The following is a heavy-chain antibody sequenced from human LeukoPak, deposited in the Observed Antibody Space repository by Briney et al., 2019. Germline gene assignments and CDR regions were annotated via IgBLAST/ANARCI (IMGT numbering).Heavy chain of an antibody. J-gene: IGHJ4*02. V-gene: IGHV4-61*02. Sequence: SQTLSLTCTVSGGSISSGSYYWSWIRQPAGKGLEWIGRIYTSGSTNYNPSLKSRVTISVDTSKNQFSLKLSSVTAADTAVYYCARDRPWRGGNGDWGQGTLVTVSS. CDR3: ARDRPWRGGNGD. D-gene: IGHD4-23*01. CDR1: GGSISSGSYY. CDR2: IYTSGST.